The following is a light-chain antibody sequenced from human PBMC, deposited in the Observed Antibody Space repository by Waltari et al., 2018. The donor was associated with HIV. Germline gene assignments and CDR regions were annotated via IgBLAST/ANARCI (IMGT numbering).Light chain of an antibody. J-gene: IGKJ5*01. CDR3: QQRSNGIT. Sequence: ENVLTQSPATLSLSPGERATLSCRASQSVRNYLAWFQQKPGQPPRLLIYDASNRATGVPDRFGGSGSGTDFTLTISNLEPEDFAVYYCQQRSNGITFGQGTRLEIK. V-gene: IGKV3-11*01. CDR1: QSVRNY. CDR2: DAS.